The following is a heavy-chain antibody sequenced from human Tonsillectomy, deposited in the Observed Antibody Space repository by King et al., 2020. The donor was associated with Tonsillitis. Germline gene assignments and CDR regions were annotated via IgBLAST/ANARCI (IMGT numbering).Heavy chain of an antibody. CDR1: GFTFSDYW. V-gene: IGHV3-74*01. D-gene: IGHD2-2*01. CDR3: ARVRAFPGVGVDY. Sequence: VQLVESGGNLVQPGGSLRLSCAASGFTFSDYWMHWVRHAPGRGLVWVSRIESDGSTRSHADSVKGRFTVSRDNAKNTLYLQMNSLRAEDTAVYYCARVRAFPGVGVDYGGPGTLVTVSS. J-gene: IGHJ4*02. CDR2: IESDGSTR.